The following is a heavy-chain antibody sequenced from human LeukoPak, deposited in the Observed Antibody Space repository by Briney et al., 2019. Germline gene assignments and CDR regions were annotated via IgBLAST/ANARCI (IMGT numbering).Heavy chain of an antibody. J-gene: IGHJ4*02. CDR2: IYYSGST. Sequence: SETLSLTCTVSGGSISSSSYYWGWIRQPPGKGLEWIGSIYYSGSTYYNPSLKSRVTISVDTSKNQFSLKLSSVTAADTAVYYCARHSYSSGWYSDYWGRGTLVTVSS. V-gene: IGHV4-39*01. D-gene: IGHD6-19*01. CDR1: GGSISSSSYY. CDR3: ARHSYSSGWYSDY.